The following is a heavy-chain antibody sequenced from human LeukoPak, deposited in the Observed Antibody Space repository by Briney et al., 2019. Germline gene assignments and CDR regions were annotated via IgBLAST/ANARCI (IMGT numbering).Heavy chain of an antibody. CDR2: ISGSGGST. J-gene: IGHJ5*02. D-gene: IGHD2-15*01. V-gene: IGHV3-23*01. CDR3: AKDSAFYCSGGSCSDNWFDP. Sequence: GGSLRLSCAASGFTFSSYAMSWVRQAPGKGLEWVSAISGSGGSTYYADSVKGRFTISRDNSKNTLYLQMNSLRAEDTAVYYCAKDSAFYCSGGSCSDNWFDPWGQGTLVTVSS. CDR1: GFTFSSYA.